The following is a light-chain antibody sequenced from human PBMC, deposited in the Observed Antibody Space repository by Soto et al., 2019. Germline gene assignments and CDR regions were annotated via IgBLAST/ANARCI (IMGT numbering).Light chain of an antibody. Sequence: IVMTQSPATLSVSPGERATLSCRASQSVSSNLAWYQQKPGQAPRLLIYGASNRATGIPARFSGSGSGTEFTLTISSLQSEDFAVYSCQQYNKWPLTFGGGTRMEIK. CDR1: QSVSSN. CDR3: QQYNKWPLT. CDR2: GAS. V-gene: IGKV3-15*01. J-gene: IGKJ4*01.